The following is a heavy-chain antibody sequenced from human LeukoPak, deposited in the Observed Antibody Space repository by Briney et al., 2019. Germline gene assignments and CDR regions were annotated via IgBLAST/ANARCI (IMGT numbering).Heavy chain of an antibody. CDR2: INSNSGGT. Sequence: GASVKVPCKASGYTFTGFYMHWVRQAPGQGLEWMGWINSNSGGTNYAQKFQGRVTMTRDTSISTAYMELSRLRSDDTAMYYCARVPYCSSTSCTFDYWGQGTLVTVSS. J-gene: IGHJ4*02. CDR3: ARVPYCSSTSCTFDY. CDR1: GYTFTGFY. V-gene: IGHV1-2*02. D-gene: IGHD2-2*01.